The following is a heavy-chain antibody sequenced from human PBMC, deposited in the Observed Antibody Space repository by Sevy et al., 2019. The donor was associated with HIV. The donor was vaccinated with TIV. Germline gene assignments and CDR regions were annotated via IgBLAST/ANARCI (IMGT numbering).Heavy chain of an antibody. J-gene: IGHJ6*03. CDR1: GFTFSAHY. CDR3: VRGPNCGVGGCQQISPYCLDV. CDR2: IRNRPNSYTT. D-gene: IGHD2-21*01. Sequence: GGSLRLSCAASGFTFSAHYVDWVRQAPGKGLEWVGRIRNRPNSYTTEYAASVEGRFTISRDDSKNSLYLQMNSLKTEDSAVYYCVRGPNCGVGGCQQISPYCLDVWGKGATVTVSS. V-gene: IGHV3-72*01.